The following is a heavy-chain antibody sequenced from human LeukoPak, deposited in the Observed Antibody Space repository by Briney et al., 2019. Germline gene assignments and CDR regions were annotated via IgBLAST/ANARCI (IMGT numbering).Heavy chain of an antibody. D-gene: IGHD6-19*01. V-gene: IGHV3-30*04. Sequence: GRSLRLSCAASGFTFSSYAMHWVRQAPGKGLEWVAVISYDGSNKYYADSVKGRFTISRDNSKNTLYLQMNSLRAEDTAVYYCAREDFAVAGTSPFDYWGQGTLVTVSS. CDR1: GFTFSSYA. CDR2: ISYDGSNK. J-gene: IGHJ4*02. CDR3: AREDFAVAGTSPFDY.